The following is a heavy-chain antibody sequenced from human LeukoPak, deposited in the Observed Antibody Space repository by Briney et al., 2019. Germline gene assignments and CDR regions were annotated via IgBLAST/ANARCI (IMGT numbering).Heavy chain of an antibody. V-gene: IGHV1-18*01. CDR1: GYTVTNYG. CDR2: ISAYNGNT. Sequence: ASVKVSCKASGYTVTNYGVSWVRQAPGQGLEWMGWISAYNGNTNYAQKLQGRVTMTTDTSTSTAYMELRSLRSDDTAVYYCARSRNYYGSGSYYNSNFYYFDYWGQGTLVTVSS. D-gene: IGHD3-10*01. J-gene: IGHJ4*02. CDR3: ARSRNYYGSGSYYNSNFYYFDY.